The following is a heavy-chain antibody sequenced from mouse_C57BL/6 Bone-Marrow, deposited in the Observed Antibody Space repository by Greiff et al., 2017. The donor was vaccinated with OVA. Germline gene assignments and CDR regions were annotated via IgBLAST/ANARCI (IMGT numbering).Heavy chain of an antibody. CDR3: VRDPYYGSSWYFDV. CDR2: IRSKSSNYAT. J-gene: IGHJ1*03. CDR1: GFTFNTYA. D-gene: IGHD1-1*01. V-gene: IGHV10-3*01. Sequence: EVKLVESGGGLVQPKGSLKLSCAASGFTFNTYAMHWVRQAPGKGLEWVARIRSKSSNYATYYADSVKDSFTISRDDSQSMLYLQMNNLNTEDTAMYYCVRDPYYGSSWYFDVWGTGTTVTVSS.